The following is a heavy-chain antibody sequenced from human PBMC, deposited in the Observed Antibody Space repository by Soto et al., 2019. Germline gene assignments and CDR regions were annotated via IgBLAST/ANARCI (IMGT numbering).Heavy chain of an antibody. D-gene: IGHD3-3*01. V-gene: IGHV1-8*01. CDR1: GYTFTRYD. CDR3: ARYYDFWSGPLRGFDP. CDR2: MNPNSGNT. J-gene: IGHJ5*02. Sequence: GASVKLSCKASGYTFTRYDINWVRQATRQGLEWMGWMNPNSGNTGYAQKFQGRVTMTRNTSISTAYMELSSLRSEDTAVYYCARYYDFWSGPLRGFDPWGQGTLVTVSS.